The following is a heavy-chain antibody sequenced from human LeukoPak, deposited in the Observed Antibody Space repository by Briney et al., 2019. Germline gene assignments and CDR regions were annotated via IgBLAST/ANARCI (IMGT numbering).Heavy chain of an antibody. J-gene: IGHJ3*02. Sequence: PGGSLRLSCAASGFTVSSNYMSWVRQAPGKGLEWVSVIYSGGSTYYADSVKGRFTISRDNSKNTLYLQMNSLRAEDTAVYYCARDLDSSGYLDAFDNWGQGTMVTVSS. V-gene: IGHV3-53*01. CDR3: ARDLDSSGYLDAFDN. D-gene: IGHD3-22*01. CDR2: IYSGGST. CDR1: GFTVSSNY.